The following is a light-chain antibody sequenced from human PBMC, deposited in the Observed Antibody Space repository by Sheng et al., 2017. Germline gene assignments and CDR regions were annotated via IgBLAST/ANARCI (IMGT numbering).Light chain of an antibody. CDR1: QSVSFN. CDR2: GAS. V-gene: IGKV3-15*01. CDR3: QQRSNWPLT. Sequence: EIVMTQSPATLSVSPGERATLSCRASQSVSFNLAWYQQRPGQVPRLLIYGASTRVTGIPARFSGSGSGTEFTLTISSLEPEDFAVYYCQQRSNWPLTFGGGTKVQIK. J-gene: IGKJ4*01.